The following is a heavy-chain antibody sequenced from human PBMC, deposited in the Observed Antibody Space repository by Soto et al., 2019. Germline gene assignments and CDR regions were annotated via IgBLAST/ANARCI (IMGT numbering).Heavy chain of an antibody. CDR2: ITSSSTYI. V-gene: IGHV3-21*01. CDR1: GFTFSSYS. J-gene: IGHJ4*02. D-gene: IGHD6-6*01. CDR3: ARGVSVASRVYDY. Sequence: GGSLRLSCAASGFTFSSYSMNWVRQAPGKGLEWVSSITSSSTYIYYADSVKGRFTTSRDNAKSSLFLQMNSLRAEDTAVYYCARGVSVASRVYDYWGQGTLVTVSS.